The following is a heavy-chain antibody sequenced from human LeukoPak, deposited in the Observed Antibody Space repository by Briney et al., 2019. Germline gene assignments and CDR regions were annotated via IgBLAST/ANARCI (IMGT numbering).Heavy chain of an antibody. CDR1: GYTFSGYS. V-gene: IGHV1-46*01. Sequence: ASVKVSCKASGYTFSGYSMHWVRQAPGQGLEWMGIINPSGGSTSYAQKFQGRVTMTEDTPIDTTYMEVSSLRSEDTAVYFCAIAQNWKAGWFDPWGQGTLVTVSS. D-gene: IGHD1-1*01. CDR2: INPSGGST. CDR3: AIAQNWKAGWFDP. J-gene: IGHJ5*02.